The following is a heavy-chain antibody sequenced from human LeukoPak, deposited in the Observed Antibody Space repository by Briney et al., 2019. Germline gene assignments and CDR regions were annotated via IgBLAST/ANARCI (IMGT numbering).Heavy chain of an antibody. J-gene: IGHJ6*03. Sequence: SETLSLTCAVYGGSFSGFYWSWIRQPPGKGLEWSGEINHSGSTNYNPSLKSRFTISVDTSKNQFSLKLSSVTAADTAVYYCARHTRYSSGWHTNYYYMDVWGKGTTVTVSS. CDR1: GGSFSGFY. V-gene: IGHV4-34*01. CDR3: ARHTRYSSGWHTNYYYMDV. CDR2: INHSGST. D-gene: IGHD6-19*01.